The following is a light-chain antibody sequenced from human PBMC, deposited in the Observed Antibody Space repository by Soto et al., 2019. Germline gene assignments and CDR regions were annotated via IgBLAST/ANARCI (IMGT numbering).Light chain of an antibody. CDR2: DVS. J-gene: IGLJ1*01. V-gene: IGLV2-14*01. Sequence: QSVLTQPDSVSGSPGQSVTISCTGTSXDIGAHPYASWYQHHPGKAPKLLIYDVSSRPSGVSDRFSGSKSGSTASLTISGLQPEDEAHYYCSSYTLRNIVVVGTGTKV. CDR3: SSYTLRNIVV. CDR1: SXDIGAHPY.